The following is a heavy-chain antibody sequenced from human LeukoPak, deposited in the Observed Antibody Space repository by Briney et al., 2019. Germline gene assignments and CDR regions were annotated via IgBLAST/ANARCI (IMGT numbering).Heavy chain of an antibody. CDR3: ARGHSSGWYLDRVYFDL. J-gene: IGHJ2*01. CDR2: ISSSSSYI. D-gene: IGHD6-19*01. CDR1: GFTFSSYA. Sequence: GGSLRLSCAASGFTFSSYAMSWVRQAPGKGLEWVSSISSSSSYIYYAESVKGRFTISRDNAKNSLYLQMNSLGAEDTAVYYCARGHSSGWYLDRVYFDLWGRGTLVTVSS. V-gene: IGHV3-21*01.